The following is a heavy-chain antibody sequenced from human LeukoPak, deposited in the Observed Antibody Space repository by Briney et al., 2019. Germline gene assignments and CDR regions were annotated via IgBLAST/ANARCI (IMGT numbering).Heavy chain of an antibody. V-gene: IGHV4-30-4*08. CDR1: GGSFSGYY. J-gene: IGHJ3*02. CDR3: ARSMVVTAFDI. D-gene: IGHD2-21*02. CDR2: IYYSGST. Sequence: PSETLSLTCAVYGGSFSGYYWSWIRQPPGKGLEWIGYIYYSGSTYYNPSLKSRVTISVDTSKNQFSLKLSSVTAADTAVYYCARSMVVTAFDIWGQGTMVTVSS.